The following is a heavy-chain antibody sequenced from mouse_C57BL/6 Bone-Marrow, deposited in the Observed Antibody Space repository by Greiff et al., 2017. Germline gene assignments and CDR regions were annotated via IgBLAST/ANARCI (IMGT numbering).Heavy chain of an antibody. CDR1: GYTFTSYW. D-gene: IGHD1-1*01. J-gene: IGHJ4*01. CDR2: IDPNSGGT. Sequence: QVQLQQPGAELVKPGASVKLSCKASGYTFTSYWLHWVTQRPGRGLEWIGRIDPNSGGTKYNEKFKSKATLTVNKHSSPAYMQLSSLTSEDAAVNYCARVYGSRNARDYWGKGTSVTVAS. V-gene: IGHV1-72*01. CDR3: ARVYGSRNARDY.